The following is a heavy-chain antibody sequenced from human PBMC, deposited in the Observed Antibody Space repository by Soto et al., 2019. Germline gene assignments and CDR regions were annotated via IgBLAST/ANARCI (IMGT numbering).Heavy chain of an antibody. CDR2: IYYSGST. D-gene: IGHD2-15*01. Sequence: SETLSLTCTVSGGSISSSSYYWGWIRQPPGKGLEWIGSIYYSGSTYYNPSLKSRVTISVDTSKNQFSLKLSSVTAADTAVYYCASEKGERVVAASRPFDYWGQGTLVTVSS. CDR1: GGSISSSSYY. CDR3: ASEKGERVVAASRPFDY. J-gene: IGHJ4*02. V-gene: IGHV4-39*01.